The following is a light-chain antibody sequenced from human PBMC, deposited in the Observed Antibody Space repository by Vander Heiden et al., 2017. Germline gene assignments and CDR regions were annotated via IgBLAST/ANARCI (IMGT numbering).Light chain of an antibody. CDR1: QSISTY. V-gene: IGKV1-39*01. CDR3: QQSDSTPFT. Sequence: DIQMTQSQSSLSASVGDRVTIACRASQSISTYLNWYQQKPGKAPKLLIYGASSLQSGVPSRFSGSGSGTDFTLTITSLQLEDFATYYCQQSDSTPFTFGGGTKVEIK. J-gene: IGKJ4*01. CDR2: GAS.